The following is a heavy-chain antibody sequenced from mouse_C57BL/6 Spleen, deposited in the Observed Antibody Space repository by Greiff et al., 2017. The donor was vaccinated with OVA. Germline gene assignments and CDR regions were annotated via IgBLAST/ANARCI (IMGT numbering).Heavy chain of an antibody. D-gene: IGHD1-1*01. CDR2: IDPETGGT. CDR3: TRSLHDYGSSYWYFDV. J-gene: IGHJ1*03. V-gene: IGHV1-15*01. CDR1: GYTFTDYE. Sequence: VQRVESGAELVRPGASVTLSCKASGYTFTDYEMHWVKQTPVHGLEWIGAIDPETGGTAYNQKFKGKAILTADKSSSTAYMELRSLTSEDSAVYYCTRSLHDYGSSYWYFDVWGTGTTVTVSS.